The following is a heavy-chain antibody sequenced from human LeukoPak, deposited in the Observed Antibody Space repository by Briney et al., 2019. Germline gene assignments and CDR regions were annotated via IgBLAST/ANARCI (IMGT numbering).Heavy chain of an antibody. D-gene: IGHD4-17*01. CDR2: ISSRGGTI. Sequence: PGGSLRLSCAASGFTFSSYEMNWVRQAPGKGLEWVSYISSRGGTIYYADSVKGRFTISRDNAKNSLYLQMNSLRAEDTAVYYCAREEVGLGDDFDYWGQGTLVTVSS. CDR3: AREEVGLGDDFDY. J-gene: IGHJ4*02. CDR1: GFTFSSYE. V-gene: IGHV3-48*03.